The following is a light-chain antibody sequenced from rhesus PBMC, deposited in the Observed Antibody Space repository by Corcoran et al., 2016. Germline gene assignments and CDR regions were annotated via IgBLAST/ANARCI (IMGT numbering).Light chain of an antibody. Sequence: DIQMTQSPSSLSASVGDKVTITCHASQDINYWLAWFQQKPGKAPKALINYASRLQRGVPSRVSGSGAGKDYTLTISRLQPEDFASYCCHQSADLPYTFGQGTKVEIK. CDR1: QDINYW. V-gene: IGKV1-19*01. CDR3: HQSADLPYT. CDR2: YAS. J-gene: IGKJ2*01.